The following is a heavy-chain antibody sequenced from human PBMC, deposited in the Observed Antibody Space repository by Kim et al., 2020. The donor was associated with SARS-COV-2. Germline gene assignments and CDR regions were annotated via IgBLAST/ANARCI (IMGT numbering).Heavy chain of an antibody. V-gene: IGHV4-59*01. CDR1: GGSISSYY. CDR3: ARTHEDYYYGMDV. CDR2: IYYSGST. Sequence: SETLSLTCTVSGGSISSYYWSWIRQPPGKGLEWIGYIYYSGSTNYNPSLKSRVTISVDTSKNQFSLKLSSVTAADTAVYYCARTHEDYYYGMDVWGQGTT. J-gene: IGHJ6*02.